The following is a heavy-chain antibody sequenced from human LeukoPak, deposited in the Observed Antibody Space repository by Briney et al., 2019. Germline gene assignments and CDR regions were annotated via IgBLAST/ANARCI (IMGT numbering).Heavy chain of an antibody. D-gene: IGHD3-3*01. CDR3: ARGVAPTGSYYYGLDV. CDR2: IYYSGST. CDR1: GGSITSYY. Sequence: SETLSLTCTVSGGSITSYYWSWIRQPPGKGLEWIGYIYYSGSTNYNPSLKSRVIISVDTSKNQFSLKLSSVTAADTAVYYCARGVAPTGSYYYGLDVWSQGTTVTVSS. J-gene: IGHJ6*02. V-gene: IGHV4-59*08.